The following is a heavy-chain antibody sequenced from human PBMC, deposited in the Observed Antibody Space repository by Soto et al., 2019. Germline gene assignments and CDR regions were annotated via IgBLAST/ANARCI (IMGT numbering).Heavy chain of an antibody. D-gene: IGHD3-22*01. CDR2: IKQDGSEK. Sequence: GGSLRLSCAASGFTFSSYWMSWVRQAPGKGLEWVANIKQDGSEKYYVDSVKGRFTISRDNAKNSLYLQMNSLRAEDTAVYYCARGAMIVVVTTQEYFDYWGQGTLVTVSS. J-gene: IGHJ4*02. CDR3: ARGAMIVVVTTQEYFDY. V-gene: IGHV3-7*05. CDR1: GFTFSSYW.